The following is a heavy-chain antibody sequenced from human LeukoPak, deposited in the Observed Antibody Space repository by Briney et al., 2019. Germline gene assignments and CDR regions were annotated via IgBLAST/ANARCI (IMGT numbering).Heavy chain of an antibody. CDR2: IYYSGST. Sequence: PSETLSLTCTVSGGSISSGGYYWSWIRQHPGKGLEWIGYIYYSGSTYYNPSLKSRVTISVDTSKNQFSLKLSSVTAADTAVYYCARESDYGDLYYFDYWGQGTLVTVSS. CDR3: ARESDYGDLYYFDY. CDR1: GGSISSGGYY. V-gene: IGHV4-31*03. J-gene: IGHJ4*02. D-gene: IGHD4-17*01.